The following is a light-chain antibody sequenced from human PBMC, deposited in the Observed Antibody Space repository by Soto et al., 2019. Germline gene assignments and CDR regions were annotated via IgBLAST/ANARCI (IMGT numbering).Light chain of an antibody. J-gene: IGKJ3*01. CDR3: IQALETPFT. Sequence: DIVVTQSPLSLPVTPGEPASISCRSSQNLLHTNGYNYLDWYVQKTGQSSQLLIYLGSNRASGVHDRFSRSGSGTDFTLKISRVEAEDVGVYYCIQALETPFTFGPGTKVEI. V-gene: IGKV2-28*01. CDR2: LGS. CDR1: QNLLHTNGYNY.